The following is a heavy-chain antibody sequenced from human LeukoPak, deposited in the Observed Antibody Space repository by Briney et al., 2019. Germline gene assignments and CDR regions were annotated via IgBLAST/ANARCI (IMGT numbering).Heavy chain of an antibody. CDR3: ARGRGPKGNWFDP. CDR2: IYHSGST. J-gene: IGHJ5*02. D-gene: IGHD3-10*01. V-gene: IGHV4-30-2*01. CDR1: GGSISSGGYS. Sequence: PSETLSLTCAVSGGSISSGGYSWSWIRQPPGKGLEWIGYIYHSGSTYYNPSLKSRVTISVDRSKNQFSLKLSSVTAADTAVYYCARGRGPKGNWFDPWGQGTLVTVSS.